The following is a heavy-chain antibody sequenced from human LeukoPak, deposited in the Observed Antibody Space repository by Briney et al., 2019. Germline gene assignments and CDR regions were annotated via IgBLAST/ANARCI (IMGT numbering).Heavy chain of an antibody. D-gene: IGHD5-24*01. CDR1: GFTFSSYW. J-gene: IGHJ4*02. V-gene: IGHV3-74*01. CDR2: INSDGRST. Sequence: GGSLRLSCAASGFTFSSYWMHWVRQAPGKGLVWVSRINSDGRSTSSADSVKGRFTISRDNAKNTLYLQMNSLRTEDTAVYYCARADGWFDFWGQGTLVTVSS. CDR3: ARADGWFDF.